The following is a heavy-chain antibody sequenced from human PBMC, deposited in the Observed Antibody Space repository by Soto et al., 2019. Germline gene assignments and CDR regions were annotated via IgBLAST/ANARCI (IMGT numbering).Heavy chain of an antibody. CDR3: ARYCCGDCYSSEDYYGMDV. CDR2: ISSSGSTI. CDR1: GFTFSSYE. V-gene: IGHV3-48*03. Sequence: PGGSLRLSCAASGFTFSSYEMNWVRQAPGKGLEWVSYISSSGSTIYYADSVKGRFTISRDNAKNSLYLQMNSLRAEDTAVYYCARYCCGDCYSSEDYYGMDVWGQGTTVTVSS. D-gene: IGHD2-21*02. J-gene: IGHJ6*02.